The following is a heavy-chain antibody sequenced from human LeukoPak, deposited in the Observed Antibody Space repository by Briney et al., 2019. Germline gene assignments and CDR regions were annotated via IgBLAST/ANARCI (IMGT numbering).Heavy chain of an antibody. CDR2: ISSSSSYI. V-gene: IGHV3-21*01. D-gene: IGHD6-13*01. J-gene: IGHJ4*02. CDR3: ARVTGGLYSSSWYYFDY. Sequence: GGSLRLSCAASGFTVSSNYMNWVRQAPGKGLEWVSSISSSSSYIYYADSVKGRFTISRDNAKNSLYLQMNSLRAEDTAVYYCARVTGGLYSSSWYYFDYWGQGTLVTVSS. CDR1: GFTVSSNY.